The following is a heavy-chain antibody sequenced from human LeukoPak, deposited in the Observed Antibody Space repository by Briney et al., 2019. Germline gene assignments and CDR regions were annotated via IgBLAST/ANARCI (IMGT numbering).Heavy chain of an antibody. CDR1: GGSISSYY. Sequence: SETLSLTCTVSGGSISSYYWSWIRQPPGKGLQWIGYIYYSGSTNYNPSLKSRVTISVDTSKNQFSLKLSSVTAADTAVYYCARFSSGWYYPGGFDPWGQGTLVTVSS. J-gene: IGHJ5*02. CDR3: ARFSSGWYYPGGFDP. V-gene: IGHV4-59*01. CDR2: IYYSGST. D-gene: IGHD6-19*01.